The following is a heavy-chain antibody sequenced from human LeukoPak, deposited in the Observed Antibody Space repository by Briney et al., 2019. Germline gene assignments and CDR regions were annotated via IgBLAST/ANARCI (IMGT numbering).Heavy chain of an antibody. V-gene: IGHV3-66*02. CDR3: ARGYYYDSSGLDAFDI. D-gene: IGHD3-22*01. Sequence: PGGSLRLSCAASGFTVSSNYMSWVRQAPGKGLEWVSVIYSGGSTYYADSVKGRFTISRDNSKNTLYLQMNSLRAEDTAVYYCARGYYYDSSGLDAFDIWGQGTMVTVS. CDR2: IYSGGST. CDR1: GFTVSSNY. J-gene: IGHJ3*02.